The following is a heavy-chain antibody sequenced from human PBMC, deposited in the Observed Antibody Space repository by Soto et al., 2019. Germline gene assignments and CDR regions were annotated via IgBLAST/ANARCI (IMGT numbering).Heavy chain of an antibody. V-gene: IGHV5-51*01. D-gene: IGHD2-8*02. CDR3: ARLTVNYYYGMDV. Sequence: PGESLKISCKGSGYSFTSYWIGWVRQMPGKGLEWMGIIYPGDSDTRYSPSFQGQVTISADNSISTAYLQWSSLNASDTAMYYCARLTVNYYYGMDVWGQGTTVTVSS. CDR2: IYPGDSDT. CDR1: GYSFTSYW. J-gene: IGHJ6*02.